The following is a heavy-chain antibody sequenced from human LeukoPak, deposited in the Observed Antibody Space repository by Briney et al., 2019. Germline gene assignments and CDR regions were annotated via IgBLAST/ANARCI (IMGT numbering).Heavy chain of an antibody. D-gene: IGHD6-19*01. Sequence: PSETLSLTCAVYGGSFSGYYWSWIRQPPGKGLEWVSAISGSGGSTYYADSVKGRFTISRDNSKNTLYLQMNSLRAEDTAVYYCAKRGDSSGWYSHYYFDYWGQGTLVTVSS. CDR3: AKRGDSSGWYSHYYFDY. V-gene: IGHV3-23*01. J-gene: IGHJ4*02. CDR2: ISGSGGST. CDR1: GGSFSGYY.